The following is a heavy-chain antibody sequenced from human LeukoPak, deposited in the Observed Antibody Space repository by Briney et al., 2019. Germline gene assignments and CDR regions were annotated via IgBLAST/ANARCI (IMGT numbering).Heavy chain of an antibody. CDR3: ARDTDITMVRGVISLNGDYYYGMDV. J-gene: IGHJ6*02. D-gene: IGHD3-10*01. Sequence: ASVKVSCKASGYTFTSYAMNWVRQAPGQGLEWMGWINTNTGNPTYAQGFTGRFVFSLDTSVSTAYLQISSLKAEDTAVYYCARDTDITMVRGVISLNGDYYYGMDVWGQGTTVTVSS. CDR2: INTNTGNP. CDR1: GYTFTSYA. V-gene: IGHV7-4-1*02.